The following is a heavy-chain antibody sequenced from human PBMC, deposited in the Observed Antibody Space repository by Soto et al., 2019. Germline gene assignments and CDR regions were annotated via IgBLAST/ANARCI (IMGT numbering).Heavy chain of an antibody. Sequence: PGESLKISCKGSGYSFTSYWIGWVRQMPGKGLEWMGIIYPGDSDTRYSPSFQGQVTISADKSISTAYLQWSSLKASDTAMYYCARISVVYYDFWSGHKSGNFDNWGQGTLLTVSS. J-gene: IGHJ4*02. CDR2: IYPGDSDT. CDR3: ARISVVYYDFWSGHKSGNFDN. CDR1: GYSFTSYW. D-gene: IGHD3-3*01. V-gene: IGHV5-51*01.